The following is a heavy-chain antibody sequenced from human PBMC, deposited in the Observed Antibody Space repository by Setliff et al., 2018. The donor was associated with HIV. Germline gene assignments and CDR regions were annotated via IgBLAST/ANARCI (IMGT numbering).Heavy chain of an antibody. CDR2: IFHSAST. CDR1: GYSISSGYY. Sequence: SETLSLTCVVSGYSISSGYYWDWIRQPPGKGLEWIANIFHSASTNYNPSLKSRVTISIDTSKNQFSLKLTSVTAADTAVYYCARRGAYGYDYFDTSGHYSWFYFDYWGQGTLVTVSS. CDR3: ARRGAYGYDYFDTSGHYSWFYFDY. V-gene: IGHV4-38-2*01. D-gene: IGHD3-22*01. J-gene: IGHJ4*02.